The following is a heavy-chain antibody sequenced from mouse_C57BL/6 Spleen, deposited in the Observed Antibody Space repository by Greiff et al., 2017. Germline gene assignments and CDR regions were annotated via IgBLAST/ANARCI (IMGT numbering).Heavy chain of an antibody. D-gene: IGHD2-5*01. J-gene: IGHJ4*01. Sequence: EVKLVESGGGLVQPGESLTLSCESNEYEFPSHDMSWVRKTPEKRLELVAAINSDGGSTYYPDTMERRFIISSDNTKKALYLQMSSLRSEDTALYYCARHSNYYYAMDYWGQGPSVTVTS. CDR2: INSDGGST. V-gene: IGHV5-2*03. CDR3: ARHSNYYYAMDY. CDR1: EYEFPSHD.